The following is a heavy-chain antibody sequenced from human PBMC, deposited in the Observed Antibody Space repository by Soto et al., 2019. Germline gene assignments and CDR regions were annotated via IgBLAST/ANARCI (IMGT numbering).Heavy chain of an antibody. V-gene: IGHV5-51*01. CDR3: ARAPSHGWYQHFDY. CDR1: GYVFANYW. Sequence: GESLKISCEASGYVFANYWIGWVRQMPGKGLEWMGIIYPGDSDTTYSPPFQGHVTISADKSISTVYLQWSSLEASDTAIYYCARAPSHGWYQHFDYWGQGTLVTVSS. J-gene: IGHJ4*02. CDR2: IYPGDSDT. D-gene: IGHD6-19*01.